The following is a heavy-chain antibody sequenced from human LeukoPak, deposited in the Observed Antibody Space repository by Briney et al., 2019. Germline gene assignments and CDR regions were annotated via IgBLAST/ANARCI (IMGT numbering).Heavy chain of an antibody. CDR1: GFTFSSYG. V-gene: IGHV3-33*01. CDR3: ARDRGYSYGCFDDGMDV. CDR2: IWYDGSNK. D-gene: IGHD5-18*01. Sequence: GGSLRLSCAASGFTFSSYGMHWVRQAPGKGLEWVAVIWYDGSNKYYADSVKGRFTISRDNSKNTLYLQMNSLRAEDTAVYYCARDRGYSYGCFDDGMDVWGQGTTVTVSS. J-gene: IGHJ6*02.